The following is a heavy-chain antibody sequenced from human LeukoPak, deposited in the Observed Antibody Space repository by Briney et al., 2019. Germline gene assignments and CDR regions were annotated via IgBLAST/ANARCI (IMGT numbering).Heavy chain of an antibody. CDR3: ANYGDPYYYYYMDV. CDR2: ISGSGGST. V-gene: IGHV3-23*01. J-gene: IGHJ6*03. Sequence: PGGSLRLSCAASGFTFSSYAMSWVRQAPGKGLEWVSAISGSGGSTYYADSVKGRLTISRDNSKNTLYLQMNSLRAEDTAVYYCANYGDPYYYYYMDVWGKGTTVTVSS. D-gene: IGHD4-17*01. CDR1: GFTFSSYA.